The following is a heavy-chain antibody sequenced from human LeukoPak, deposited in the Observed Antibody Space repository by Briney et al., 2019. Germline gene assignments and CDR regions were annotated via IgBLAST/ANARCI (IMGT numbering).Heavy chain of an antibody. J-gene: IGHJ4*02. Sequence: PGGSLRLSCAASGFTFSSYSMNWVRQAPGKGLEWVSSISSSSSYIYYADSVKGRLTISRDNAKNSLYLQMNSLRAEDTAVYYCARSPLGYCSSTSCPGRYYFDYWGQGTLVTVSS. CDR2: ISSSSSYI. V-gene: IGHV3-21*01. CDR3: ARSPLGYCSSTSCPGRYYFDY. D-gene: IGHD2-2*01. CDR1: GFTFSSYS.